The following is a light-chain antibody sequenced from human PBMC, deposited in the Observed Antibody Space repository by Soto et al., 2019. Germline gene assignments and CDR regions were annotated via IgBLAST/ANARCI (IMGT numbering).Light chain of an antibody. CDR3: QQYDTSPPSI. J-gene: IGKJ5*01. Sequence: EIVLTQSPGTLSLSPGEIATLSCSASQSVSSSYLAWYQQKPGQAPRLLINGASSRATGIPDRFSGSGSGTDVTLTISRLEPEDYAVYYCQQYDTSPPSIFGQGTRLEIK. CDR1: QSVSSSY. V-gene: IGKV3-20*01. CDR2: GAS.